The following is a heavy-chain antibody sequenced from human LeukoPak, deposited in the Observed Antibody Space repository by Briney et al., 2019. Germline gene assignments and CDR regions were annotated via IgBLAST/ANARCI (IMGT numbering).Heavy chain of an antibody. J-gene: IGHJ3*02. Sequence: SETLSLTCTVSGYSISRDYYWGWIRQPPGKGLEWIGSIYHSGRTYYNPSLNSRITISVDTSKNQFSLRLSSVTAADTAMYYCARYGALHDAFDMWGQGTMVTVSS. V-gene: IGHV4-38-2*02. CDR2: IYHSGRT. D-gene: IGHD4-17*01. CDR3: ARYGALHDAFDM. CDR1: GYSISRDYY.